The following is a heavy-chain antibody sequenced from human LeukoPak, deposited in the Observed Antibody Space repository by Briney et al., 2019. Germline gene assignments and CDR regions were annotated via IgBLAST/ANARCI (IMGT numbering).Heavy chain of an antibody. CDR2: ISSSSSYT. CDR3: ARRLRLGELSSEDAFDI. D-gene: IGHD3-16*02. J-gene: IGHJ3*02. CDR1: GFTFSDYY. Sequence: PGGSLRLSCAASGFTFSDYYMSWIRQAPGKGLEWVSYISSSSSYTNYADSVKGRFTISRDNAKNSLYLQMNSLRAEDTAVYYCARRLRLGELSSEDAFDIWGQGTMVTVSP. V-gene: IGHV3-11*06.